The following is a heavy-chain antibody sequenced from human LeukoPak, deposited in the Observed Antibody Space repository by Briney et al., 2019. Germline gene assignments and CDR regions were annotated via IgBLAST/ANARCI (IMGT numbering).Heavy chain of an antibody. Sequence: GSLRLSCAASEFTFSPHYMDWVRQSPGQGLEWVGLIRNKANGYTTIYAASVKGRFTISRDDSKNSVYLQMDSLKTEDTAVYYCGDLGSAGTDHWGQGTLVTVSS. CDR2: IRNKANGYTT. CDR1: EFTFSPHY. D-gene: IGHD3-10*01. V-gene: IGHV3-72*01. CDR3: GDLGSAGTDH. J-gene: IGHJ4*02.